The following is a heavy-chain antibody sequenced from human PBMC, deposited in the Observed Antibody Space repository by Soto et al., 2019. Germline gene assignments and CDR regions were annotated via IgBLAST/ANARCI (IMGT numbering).Heavy chain of an antibody. Sequence: QSVGSLRLSCAASGFNVGAFAVNWVRQAPGKGLEWVSGISVSDAFIYYADSVRGRFSISRDASENILYLQMNSLRVDDTALYYCTRETVAGITGLDYWGPGTLVPVPQ. J-gene: IGHJ4*02. V-gene: IGHV3-23*01. CDR2: ISVSDAFI. CDR3: TRETVAGITGLDY. D-gene: IGHD1-20*01. CDR1: GFNVGAFA.